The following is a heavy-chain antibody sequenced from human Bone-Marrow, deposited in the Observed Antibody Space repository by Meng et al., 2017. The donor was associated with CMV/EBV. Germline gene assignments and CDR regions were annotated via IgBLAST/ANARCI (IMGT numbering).Heavy chain of an antibody. CDR1: GGTFSSYA. J-gene: IGHJ6*02. V-gene: IGHV1-69*05. CDR2: IIPIFGTA. CDR3: ARAVAGTNYYYYGKDV. Sequence: SVKVSCKASGGTFSSYAISWVRQAPGQGLEWMGGIIPIFGTANYAQKFQGRVTITTDESTSTAYMELSSLRSEDTAVYYCARAVAGTNYYYYGKDVWGQGTTVTVSS. D-gene: IGHD1-1*01.